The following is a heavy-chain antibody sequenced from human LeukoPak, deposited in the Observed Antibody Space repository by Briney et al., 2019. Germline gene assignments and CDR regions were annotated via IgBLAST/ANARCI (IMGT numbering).Heavy chain of an antibody. D-gene: IGHD3-10*01. CDR2: IIPIFGTA. J-gene: IGHJ6*04. CDR1: GGTFSSYA. V-gene: IGHV1-69*13. CDR3: ARGRGYYGSGSSLPYYYGMDV. Sequence: SVKVSCKASGGTFSSYAISWVRQAPGQGLEWMGGIIPIFGTANYAQKFQGRVTITADESTSTAYMELSSLRSEDTAVYYCARGRGYYGSGSSLPYYYGMDVWGKGTTVTVSS.